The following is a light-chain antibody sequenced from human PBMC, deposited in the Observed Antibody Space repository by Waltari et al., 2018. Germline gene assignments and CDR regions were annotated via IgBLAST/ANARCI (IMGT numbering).Light chain of an antibody. CDR2: DAS. Sequence: DIQMTQSPSTLSASVGDRVPGTCRASQNINKWLAWYQQKPGKAPNLLIYDASTLQSGVPSRFSGSGFGTEFTLAISSLQPEDFATYYCQQSYSTSVTFGQGTKVEIK. CDR3: QQSYSTSVT. J-gene: IGKJ1*01. CDR1: QNINKW. V-gene: IGKV1-5*01.